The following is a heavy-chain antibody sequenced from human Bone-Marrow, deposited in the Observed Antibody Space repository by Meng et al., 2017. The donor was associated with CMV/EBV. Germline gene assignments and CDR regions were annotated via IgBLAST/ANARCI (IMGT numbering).Heavy chain of an antibody. V-gene: IGHV3-11*04. D-gene: IGHD2-21*01. CDR1: GFTFSDYY. CDR3: ARDDSWGDALAYCGGDCYGYYYGMDV. CDR2: ISSSGSTI. J-gene: IGHJ6*02. Sequence: GESLKISCAASGFTFSDYYMSWIRQAPGKGLEWVSYISSSGSTIYYADSVKGRFTISRDNAKNSLYLQMNSLRAEDTAVYYCARDDSWGDALAYCGGDCYGYYYGMDVWGQRNTVTVSS.